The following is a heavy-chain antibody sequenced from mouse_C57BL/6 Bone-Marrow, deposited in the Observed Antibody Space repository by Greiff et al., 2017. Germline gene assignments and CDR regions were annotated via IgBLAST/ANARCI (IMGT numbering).Heavy chain of an antibody. CDR2: IDPETGGT. D-gene: IGHD1-1*01. CDR3: TRHYGRSWFAY. CDR1: GYTFTDYE. V-gene: IGHV1-15*01. J-gene: IGHJ3*01. Sequence: VQLQQSGAELVRPGASVTLSCKASGYTFTDYEMHWVKQTPVHGLEWIGAIDPETGGTAYNQKFKGKAILTADKSSSTAYMELRSLTSEDSAVYYCTRHYGRSWFAYWGQGTLVTGSA.